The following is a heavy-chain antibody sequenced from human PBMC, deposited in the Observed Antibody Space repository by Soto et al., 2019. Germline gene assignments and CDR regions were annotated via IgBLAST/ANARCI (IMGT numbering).Heavy chain of an antibody. J-gene: IGHJ4*02. V-gene: IGHV3-23*01. D-gene: IGHD3-10*01. CDR1: GFTFSSYA. CDR2: ISGSGGST. Sequence: HPGGSLRLSCAASGFTFSSYAMSWVRQAPGKGLEWVSAISGSGGSTYYADSVKGRFTISRDNSKNTLYLQMNSPRAEDTAVYYCAKGFPWVLVSGPLDYWGQGTLVTVSS. CDR3: AKGFPWVLVSGPLDY.